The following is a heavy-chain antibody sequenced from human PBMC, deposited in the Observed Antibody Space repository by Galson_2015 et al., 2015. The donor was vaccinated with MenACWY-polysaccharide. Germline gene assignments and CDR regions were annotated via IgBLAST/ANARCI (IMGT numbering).Heavy chain of an antibody. CDR2: IYPGDSDT. CDR1: GYSFPNYW. J-gene: IGHJ6*02. Sequence: QSGAEVKKPGESLKISCPVSGYSFPNYWIAWVRQMPGKGLEWMGIIYPGDSDTRYSPSFQGQVTISADKSISTAFLLWSSLKASDTAMYYCARVSYSNYGMGVWGQGTTVTVSS. D-gene: IGHD2-8*01. CDR3: ARVSYSNYGMGV. V-gene: IGHV5-51*01.